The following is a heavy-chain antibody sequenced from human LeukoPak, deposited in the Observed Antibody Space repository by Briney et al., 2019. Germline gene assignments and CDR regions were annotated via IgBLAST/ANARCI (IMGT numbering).Heavy chain of an antibody. CDR2: IYYSGSP. CDR1: GGSIRSGNYY. J-gene: IGHJ5*02. CDR3: ARDQSANYGGYNWFDP. V-gene: IGHV4-31*03. Sequence: SETLSLTCTVSGGSIRSGNYYWSWIRQHPGKGLEWIGYIYYSGSPYYNPSLKSRVTISVDTSKNQFSLKLSSVTAADTAMYYCARDQSANYGGYNWFDPWGQGTLVTVSS. D-gene: IGHD4/OR15-4a*01.